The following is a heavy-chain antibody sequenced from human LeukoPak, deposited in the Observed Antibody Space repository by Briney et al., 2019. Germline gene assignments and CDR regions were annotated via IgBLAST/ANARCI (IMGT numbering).Heavy chain of an antibody. J-gene: IGHJ4*02. CDR3: ARSRATVTFFFDY. V-gene: IGHV4-31*03. Sequence: SETLSLTCTVSGGSISSGGYYWSWIRQHPGKGLEWIGYIYYSGSTYYNPSLKSRVTISVDTSKNQFSLKLSSVTAAVTAVYYCARSRATVTFFFDYGGQGTLVTVSS. CDR1: GGSISSGGYY. CDR2: IYYSGST. D-gene: IGHD4-17*01.